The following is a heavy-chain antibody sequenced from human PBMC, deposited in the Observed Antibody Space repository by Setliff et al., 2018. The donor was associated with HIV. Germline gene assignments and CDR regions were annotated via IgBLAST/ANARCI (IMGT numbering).Heavy chain of an antibody. J-gene: IGHJ1*01. CDR1: GDSISSGRYY. D-gene: IGHD2-15*01. Sequence: PSETLSLTCTVSGDSISSGRYYWNWIRQPAGKGLDWIGHIFTSGSAFSSGTANYSPSLKSPVTISVDMSKNQFSLKRASVTAADTAMYFCARDSPADGGNPGRFQRWGQGTLVTVSS. V-gene: IGHV4-61*09. CDR3: ARDSPADGGNPGRFQR. CDR2: IFTSGSA.